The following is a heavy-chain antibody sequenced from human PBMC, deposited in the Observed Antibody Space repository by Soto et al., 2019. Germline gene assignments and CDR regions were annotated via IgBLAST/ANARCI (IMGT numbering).Heavy chain of an antibody. Sequence: GGSLRLSCAASGFTFSSYAMSWVRQAPGKGLEWVSAISGSGGSTYYADSVKGRFTISRDNSKNTLYLQMNSLRAEDTAVYYCAKLGVVIHSYNWFDPWGQGTLVTVSS. CDR2: ISGSGGST. D-gene: IGHD3-3*01. J-gene: IGHJ5*02. CDR3: AKLGVVIHSYNWFDP. V-gene: IGHV3-23*01. CDR1: GFTFSSYA.